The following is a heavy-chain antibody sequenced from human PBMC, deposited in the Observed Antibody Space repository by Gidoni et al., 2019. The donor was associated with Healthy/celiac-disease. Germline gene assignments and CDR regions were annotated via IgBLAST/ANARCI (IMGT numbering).Heavy chain of an antibody. CDR2: ISSSISYI. J-gene: IGHJ4*02. CDR3: ARSLSSSSHFDY. D-gene: IGHD6-6*01. CDR1: GFTFSSYS. Sequence: EVQLVESGGGLVKPGGSLRLSCAASGFTFSSYSMNWVRQAPGKGLEWVSSISSSISYIYYADSVKGRFTISRDNAKNSLYLQMNSLRAEDTAVYYCARSLSSSSHFDYWGQGTLVTVSS. V-gene: IGHV3-21*01.